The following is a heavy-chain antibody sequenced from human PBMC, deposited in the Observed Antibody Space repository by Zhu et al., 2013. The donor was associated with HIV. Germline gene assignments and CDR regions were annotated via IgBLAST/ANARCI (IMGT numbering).Heavy chain of an antibody. CDR2: IHPVNGET. J-gene: IGHJ4*02. Sequence: VQLRQSGSEMKMPGSAVKISCRVSGYTFTEHRIYWVRQAPGKRLEWVGLIHPVNGETIYAETFSDRVTITADTSLDTAYLELTSLRSDDTAVYFCATGYPIRFLANFWVQGTLVTVSS. D-gene: IGHD3-3*01. CDR3: ATGYPIRFLANF. CDR1: GYTFTEHR. V-gene: IGHV1-69-2*01.